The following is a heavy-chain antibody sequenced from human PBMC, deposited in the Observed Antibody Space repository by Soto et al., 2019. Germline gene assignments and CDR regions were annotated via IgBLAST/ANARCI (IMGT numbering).Heavy chain of an antibody. Sequence: ASVKVSCKASGYTFTNYAIHWVRQAPGQRLEWMGWINAGNGNTKYSQKFQGRVTFTRDTSASTVYMELSSLSSEDTAVFYCARDPRYYYGSGNYYTYYYGMDVLGQGTTVTVSS. CDR1: GYTFTNYA. D-gene: IGHD3-10*01. CDR2: INAGNGNT. CDR3: ARDPRYYYGSGNYYTYYYGMDV. V-gene: IGHV1-3*01. J-gene: IGHJ6*02.